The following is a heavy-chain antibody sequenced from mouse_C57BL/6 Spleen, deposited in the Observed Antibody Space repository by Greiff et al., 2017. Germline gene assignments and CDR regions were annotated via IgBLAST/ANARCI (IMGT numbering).Heavy chain of an antibody. CDR2: IWSGGST. CDR3: ARDGNYGWFAY. V-gene: IGHV2-2*01. D-gene: IGHD2-1*01. Sequence: QVQLQQSGPGLVQPSQSLSITCTVSGFSLTSYGVHWVRQSPGKGLEWLGVIWSGGSTDYYAAFISRLSISKDNSKSQVFFKMNRLQADDTAIYYWARDGNYGWFAYWGQGTLVTVSA. CDR1: GFSLTSYG. J-gene: IGHJ3*01.